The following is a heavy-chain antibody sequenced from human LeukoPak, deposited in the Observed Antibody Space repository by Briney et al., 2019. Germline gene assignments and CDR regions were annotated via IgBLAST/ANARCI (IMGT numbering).Heavy chain of an antibody. CDR3: ARVLYSSSWYGLHSYYYYMDV. V-gene: IGHV1-18*04. CDR1: GYIFTSYG. CDR2: ISTYNGNT. Sequence: TSVKVSCKASGYIFTSYGITWVRQAPGQGLEWMGWISTYNGNTNYAQKLQGRVTMTTDTSTSTAYMELWSLRSDDTAVYYCARVLYSSSWYGLHSYYYYMDVWGKGTTVTISS. J-gene: IGHJ6*03. D-gene: IGHD6-13*01.